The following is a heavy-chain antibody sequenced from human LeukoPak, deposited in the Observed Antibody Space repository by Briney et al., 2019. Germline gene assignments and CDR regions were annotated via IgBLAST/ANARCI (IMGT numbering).Heavy chain of an antibody. CDR3: ARDGDSSGYSLFDY. Sequence: GRSLRLSCAASGFTFSSCAMHWVRQAPGKGLEWVAVISYDGSNKYYADSVKGRFTISRDNSKNTLYLQMNSLRAEDTAVYYCARDGDSSGYSLFDYWGQGTLVTVSS. J-gene: IGHJ4*02. CDR2: ISYDGSNK. CDR1: GFTFSSCA. D-gene: IGHD3-22*01. V-gene: IGHV3-30-3*01.